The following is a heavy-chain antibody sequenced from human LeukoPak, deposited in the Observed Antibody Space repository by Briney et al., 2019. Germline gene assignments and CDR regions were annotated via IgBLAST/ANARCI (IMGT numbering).Heavy chain of an antibody. CDR1: GFIFSSHG. CDR2: IQNDGRRK. Sequence: GGSLRLSCAASGFIFSSHGMHWVRQAPGKGLEWLAFIQNDGRRKDYADSVRGRFTISRDSSKNTMYVEMSSLRAEDTAVYYCAKDFDRNYSLDYWGQGTLVTVSS. V-gene: IGHV3-30*02. D-gene: IGHD1-14*01. J-gene: IGHJ4*02. CDR3: AKDFDRNYSLDY.